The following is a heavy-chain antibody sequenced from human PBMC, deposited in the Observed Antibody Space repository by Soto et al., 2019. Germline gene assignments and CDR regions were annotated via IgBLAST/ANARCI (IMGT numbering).Heavy chain of an antibody. D-gene: IGHD5-18*01. Sequence: LKISFKGSGYSFTSYWISWVRQMPGKGLERMGRIDPSDSYTNYSPSFQGHVTISADKSISTAYLQWSSLKASDTAMYYCARITGYSYVQNWFDPWGQGTLVTVSS. CDR1: GYSFTSYW. V-gene: IGHV5-10-1*01. J-gene: IGHJ5*02. CDR2: IDPSDSYT. CDR3: ARITGYSYVQNWFDP.